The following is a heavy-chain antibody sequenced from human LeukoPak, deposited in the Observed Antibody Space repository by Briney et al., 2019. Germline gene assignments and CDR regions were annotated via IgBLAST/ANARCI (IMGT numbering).Heavy chain of an antibody. J-gene: IGHJ4*02. CDR2: IWYDGSNK. CDR1: GFTFSSYG. CDR3: AREEVIPSPFDY. D-gene: IGHD2-21*01. V-gene: IGHV3-33*01. Sequence: GGSLRLPCAASGFTFSSYGMHWVRQAPGKGLEWVAVIWYDGSNKYYADSVKGRFTISRDNSKNTLYLQMNSLRAEDTAVYYCAREEVIPSPFDYWGQGTLVTVSS.